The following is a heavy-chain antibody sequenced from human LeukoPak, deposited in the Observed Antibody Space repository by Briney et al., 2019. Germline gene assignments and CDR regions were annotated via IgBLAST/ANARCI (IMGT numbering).Heavy chain of an antibody. CDR3: ARDRDRYCSGGSCKWPDY. CDR1: GYTFTSYG. CDR2: ISAYNGNT. D-gene: IGHD2-15*01. Sequence: ASVTVSCMASGYTFTSYGISWVRQAPGQGLAWMGWISAYNGNTNYAQKLQGRVTMTTDTSTSTAYMELRSLRSDDTAVYYCARDRDRYCSGGSCKWPDYWGQGTLVTVSS. V-gene: IGHV1-18*01. J-gene: IGHJ4*02.